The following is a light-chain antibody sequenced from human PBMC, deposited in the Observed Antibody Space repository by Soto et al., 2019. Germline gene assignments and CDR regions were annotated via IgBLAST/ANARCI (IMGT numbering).Light chain of an antibody. Sequence: QSALTQPASVSGSPGQSITISCTGTSSDVGGYNYVSWYQQHPGKPPKLMIYDVSNRPSGVSNRFSGSKSGSTASLTISGLQAEDEADYYCSSYTSSSALVVFGGGTKLTVL. V-gene: IGLV2-14*03. CDR1: SSDVGGYNY. CDR2: DVS. CDR3: SSYTSSSALVV. J-gene: IGLJ2*01.